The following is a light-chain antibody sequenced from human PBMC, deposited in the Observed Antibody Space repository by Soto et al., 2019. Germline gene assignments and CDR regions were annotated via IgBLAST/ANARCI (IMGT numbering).Light chain of an antibody. J-gene: IGKJ1*01. CDR2: DAS. CDR3: QQRSNWPPP. Sequence: EIVLTQSPATLSLSPGERATLSCRASQSVSSYLAWYQQKPGQAPRLLIYDASNRATGIPARFSGSASGTDFTLTISSLEPEDFAVYYCQQRSNWPPPFGQGTKVEIK. CDR1: QSVSSY. V-gene: IGKV3-11*01.